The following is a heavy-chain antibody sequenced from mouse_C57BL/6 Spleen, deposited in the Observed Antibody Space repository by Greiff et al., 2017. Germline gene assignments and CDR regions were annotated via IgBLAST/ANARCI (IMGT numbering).Heavy chain of an antibody. CDR2: IDPETGGT. Sequence: QVQLQQPGAELVRPGASVTLSCKASGYTFTDYEMHWVKQTPVHGLEWIGAIDPETGGTAYNQKFKGKAILTADKSSSTAYMELRILTSEDSAVYYFTCRVSTFPSFGYWGHGTTLTVSS. CDR3: TCRVSTFPSFGY. J-gene: IGHJ2*01. CDR1: GYTFTDYE. D-gene: IGHD6-2*01. V-gene: IGHV1-15*01.